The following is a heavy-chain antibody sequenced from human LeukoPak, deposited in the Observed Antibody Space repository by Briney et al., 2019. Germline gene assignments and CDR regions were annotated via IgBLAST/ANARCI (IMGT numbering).Heavy chain of an antibody. CDR2: IYTSGST. CDR3: ARGLNRNDYGDYGY. V-gene: IGHV4-4*07. J-gene: IGHJ4*02. Sequence: PSETLSLTCTVSGGSISSYYWSWIRQPAGKGLEWIGRIYTSGSTNYNPSLKSRVTISVQTSKNQFSLKLSSVTAADTAVYYCARGLNRNDYGDYGYWGQGTLVTVSS. CDR1: GGSISSYY. D-gene: IGHD4-17*01.